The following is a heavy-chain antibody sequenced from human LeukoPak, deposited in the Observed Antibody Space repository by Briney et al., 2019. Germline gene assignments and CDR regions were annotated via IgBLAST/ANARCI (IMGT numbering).Heavy chain of an antibody. Sequence: PSETLSLACTVSGGSISSGGHYWNWIRQHPGKGLEWIGYIYYSESTYYNPSLKSRVTISLDTSKNQFSLRLSSVTAADTAVYSCARGRYGSGSYDYFDYWGQGTPVTVSS. J-gene: IGHJ4*02. CDR2: IYYSEST. V-gene: IGHV4-31*03. CDR3: ARGRYGSGSYDYFDY. CDR1: GGSISSGGHY. D-gene: IGHD3-10*01.